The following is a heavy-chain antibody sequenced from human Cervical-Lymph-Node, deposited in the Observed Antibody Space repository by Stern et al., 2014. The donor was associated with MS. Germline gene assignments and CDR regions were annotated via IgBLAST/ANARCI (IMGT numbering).Heavy chain of an antibody. V-gene: IGHV5-51*01. J-gene: IGHJ6*02. D-gene: IGHD3-10*01. CDR2: VYPGDSDT. Sequence: VQLVQSGAEVKKPGESLKISCKGSGYDYSHYWIAWVRQTPGKGLEWMGTVYPGDSDTRYSPSFQGQFTISADRSISTAYLQGSSLRATDTAIYYCATANTMYYYASRYYGMDVWGQGTTVIVSS. CDR3: ATANTMYYYASRYYGMDV. CDR1: GYDYSHYW.